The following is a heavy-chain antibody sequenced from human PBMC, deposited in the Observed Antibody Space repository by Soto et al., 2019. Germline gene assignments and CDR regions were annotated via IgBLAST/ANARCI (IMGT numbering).Heavy chain of an antibody. J-gene: IGHJ4*02. CDR2: IYYSGST. D-gene: IGHD2-2*01. CDR1: GGSISSGGYY. CDR3: ARQEDNCSSTSCYRYFDY. V-gene: IGHV4-31*03. Sequence: PSETLSLTCTVSGGSISSGGYYWSWIRQHPGKGLEWIGYIYYSGSTYYNPSLKSRVTISVDTSKNQFSLKLSSVTAADTALYYCARQEDNCSSTSCYRYFDYWGQGTLVTVSS.